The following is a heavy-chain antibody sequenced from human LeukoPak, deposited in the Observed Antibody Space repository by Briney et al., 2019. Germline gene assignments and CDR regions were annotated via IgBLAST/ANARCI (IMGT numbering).Heavy chain of an antibody. CDR2: IRYDGSNK. D-gene: IGHD6-13*01. CDR1: GFTFSSYG. CDR3: ARDREATTWLYSSSWYFDY. J-gene: IGHJ4*02. Sequence: GGSLRLSCAASGFTFSSYGMHWVRQAPGKGLEWVAFIRYDGSNKYYADSVKGRFTISRDNSKNTLYLQMNSLRAEDTAVYYCARDREATTWLYSSSWYFDYWGQGTLVTVSS. V-gene: IGHV3-30*02.